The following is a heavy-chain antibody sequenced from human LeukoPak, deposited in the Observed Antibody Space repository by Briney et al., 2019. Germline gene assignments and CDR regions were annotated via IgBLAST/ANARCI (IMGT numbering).Heavy chain of an antibody. CDR3: KKDLNHDSSG. CDR2: IKTDGSAK. V-gene: IGHV3-7*01. Sequence: PGGSLSPSSAASGFASSAYWMTSGPEAPGKGLECVANIKTDGSAKYYPDSVKGRFTVSRDNAKNSLYLQMNNMRVEDTAIYYCKKDLNHDSSGWGQGTLATVSS. CDR1: GFASSAYW. D-gene: IGHD3-22*01. J-gene: IGHJ4*02.